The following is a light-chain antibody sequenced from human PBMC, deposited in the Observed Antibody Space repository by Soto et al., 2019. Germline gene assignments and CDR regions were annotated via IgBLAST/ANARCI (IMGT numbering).Light chain of an antibody. CDR1: SSNIGAGYD. CDR2: GST. J-gene: IGLJ2*01. V-gene: IGLV1-40*01. CDR3: QSYDSSRGVV. Sequence: QSVLTQPPSVSGAPGQRVIISCTGSSSNIGAGYDVHWYQQLPGPAPKLLIYGSTNRPSGVPDRFSGSKSVTSASLAITGLQAEDEADYYCQSYDSSRGVVFGGGTKLTVL.